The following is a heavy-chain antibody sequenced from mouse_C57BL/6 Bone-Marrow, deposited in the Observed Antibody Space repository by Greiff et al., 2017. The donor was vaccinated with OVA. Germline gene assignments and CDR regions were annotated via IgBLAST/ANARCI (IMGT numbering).Heavy chain of an antibody. CDR1: GFNIKDYY. D-gene: IGHD1-1*01. V-gene: IGHV14-2*01. Sequence: VQLQQSGAELVKPGASVKLSCTASGFNIKDYYMHWVKQRTEQGLEWIGRIDPEDGDTKYAPKFQGKATITADTSSNTAYLQLSSLTSEDTAVYYCASGSSYYAMDYWGQGTSVTVSS. J-gene: IGHJ4*01. CDR3: ASGSSYYAMDY. CDR2: IDPEDGDT.